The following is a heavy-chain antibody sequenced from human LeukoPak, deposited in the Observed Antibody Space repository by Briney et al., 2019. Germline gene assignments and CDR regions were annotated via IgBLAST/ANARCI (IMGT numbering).Heavy chain of an antibody. D-gene: IGHD3-22*01. V-gene: IGHV3-30-3*01. Sequence: GGSLRLSCAASGFTFSSYAMHWVRQAPGKGLEWVAVISYDGSNKYYADSVKGRFTISRDNSKNTLYLQMNSLRAEDTAVYYCASTNTYYYDSSGHNSGAFDIWGQGTMVTVSS. CDR2: ISYDGSNK. J-gene: IGHJ3*02. CDR3: ASTNTYYYDSSGHNSGAFDI. CDR1: GFTFSSYA.